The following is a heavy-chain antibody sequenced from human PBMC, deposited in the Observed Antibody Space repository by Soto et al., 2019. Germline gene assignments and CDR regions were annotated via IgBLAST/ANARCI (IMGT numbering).Heavy chain of an antibody. V-gene: IGHV3-23*01. Sequence: GGSLRLSCAASGFNFTSYSLSWVRQAPGKGLEWDSGFRYGGGDDTTYYADSVRVRFTLSRYNSKNTLFLKMNSLRAEDTAIYYCAKEVNSASESQFFDYWGQGTLVTVSS. CDR3: AKEVNSASESQFFDY. CDR1: GFNFTSYS. J-gene: IGHJ4*02. CDR2: FRYGGGDDTT. D-gene: IGHD3-10*01.